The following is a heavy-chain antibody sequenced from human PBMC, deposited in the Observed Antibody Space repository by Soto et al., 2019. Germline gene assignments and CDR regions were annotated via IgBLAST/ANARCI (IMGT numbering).Heavy chain of an antibody. CDR2: ISYDGSNK. J-gene: IGHJ6*02. Sequence: QVQLVESGGGVVQPGRSLRLSCAASGFTFSSYGMHWVRQAPGKGLEWVAVISYDGSNKYYADSVKGRFTISRDNSKNTLYLQMNSLRAEDTAVYYCAKGGRGTMVRGVPYGMDVWGQGTTVTVSS. CDR3: AKGGRGTMVRGVPYGMDV. D-gene: IGHD3-10*01. CDR1: GFTFSSYG. V-gene: IGHV3-30*18.